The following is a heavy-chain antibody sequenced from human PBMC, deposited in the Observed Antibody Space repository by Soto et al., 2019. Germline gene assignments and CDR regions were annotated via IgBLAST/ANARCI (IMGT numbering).Heavy chain of an antibody. CDR3: ARERCSGGSCYPPDY. D-gene: IGHD2-15*01. Sequence: NPSETLSLTCSVSGASVAGGSYYWSWVRQPPGKGLEWTGYIPSRGRPFYNPSLTSRGTISADTSKNQLSLQLTSVTAADTAVYYCARERCSGGSCYPPDYWGQGTLVTVSS. CDR1: GASVAGGSYY. V-gene: IGHV4-61*01. CDR2: IPSRGRP. J-gene: IGHJ4*02.